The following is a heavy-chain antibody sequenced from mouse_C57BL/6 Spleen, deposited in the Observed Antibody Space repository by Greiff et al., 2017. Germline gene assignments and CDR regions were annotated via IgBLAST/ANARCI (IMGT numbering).Heavy chain of an antibody. Sequence: QVQLKESGAELVRPGASVTLSCKASGYTFTDYEMHWVKQTPVHGLEWIGAIDPETGGTAYNQKFKGKAILTADKSSSTAYMELRSLTSEDSAVYYCTTLYYYGSSYGFAYWGQGTLVTVSA. V-gene: IGHV1-15*01. CDR3: TTLYYYGSSYGFAY. CDR1: GYTFTDYE. D-gene: IGHD1-1*01. CDR2: IDPETGGT. J-gene: IGHJ3*01.